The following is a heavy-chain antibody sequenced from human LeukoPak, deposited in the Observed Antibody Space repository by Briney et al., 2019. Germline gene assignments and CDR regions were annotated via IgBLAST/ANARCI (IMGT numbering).Heavy chain of an antibody. D-gene: IGHD6-13*01. Sequence: GGSLRLSCAASGFTFSSYGMHWVRQAPGKGLEWVANINQDGSEKYYVDSVKGRFTISRDNAKNSLYLQMNSLRAEDTAVYYGARGVKSAVWQAFDIWGQGTMVTVSS. CDR2: INQDGSEK. J-gene: IGHJ3*02. CDR3: ARGVKSAVWQAFDI. CDR1: GFTFSSYG. V-gene: IGHV3-7*04.